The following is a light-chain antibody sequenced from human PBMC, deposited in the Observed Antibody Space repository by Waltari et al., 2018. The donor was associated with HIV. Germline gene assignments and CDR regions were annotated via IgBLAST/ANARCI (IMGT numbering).Light chain of an antibody. V-gene: IGLV2-23*02. CDR2: EIT. Sequence: QSALTQPASVSGSPGQSITISCIGITNDVGNYNLVSWYQQHPGKAPKLIIYEITKRPSGVSNRCSGSKSGNTASLTISGLQADDEADYYCCSYANAGRTFGGGTKLTVL. CDR3: CSYANAGRT. J-gene: IGLJ2*01. CDR1: TNDVGNYNL.